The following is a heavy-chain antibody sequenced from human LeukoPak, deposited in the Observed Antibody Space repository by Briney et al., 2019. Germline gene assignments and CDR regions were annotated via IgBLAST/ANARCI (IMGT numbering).Heavy chain of an antibody. V-gene: IGHV3-21*01. CDR2: ISSSSTHI. CDR1: KFIFSNYA. CDR3: TRERIVGAASDC. Sequence: GGSLRLSCAASKFIFSNYAMSWVRQAPGKGLEWVSSISSSSTHIYYADSVKGRFTISRDNVKNSLYLQLNSLRPDDTAVYYCTRERIVGAASDCWGQGTLVTVSS. J-gene: IGHJ4*02. D-gene: IGHD1-26*01.